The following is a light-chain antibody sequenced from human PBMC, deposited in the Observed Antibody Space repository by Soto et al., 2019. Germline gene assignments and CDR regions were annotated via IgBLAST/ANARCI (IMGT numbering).Light chain of an antibody. V-gene: IGLV2-14*03. J-gene: IGLJ1*01. CDR3: TSYTSASTYV. CDR1: SSDIGIYNF. Sequence: QSALTQPASVSGSPGQSITIFCTGTSSDIGIYNFVSWYQQHPGKAPKLMIYNVYSRPSGVSSRFSGSKSGNTASLTISWLHDEDDAYYYCTSYTSASTYVFGTGTKLTVL. CDR2: NVY.